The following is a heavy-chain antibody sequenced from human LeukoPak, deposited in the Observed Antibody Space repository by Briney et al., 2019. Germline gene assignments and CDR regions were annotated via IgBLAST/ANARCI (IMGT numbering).Heavy chain of an antibody. CDR2: TGNKANSYTT. CDR1: GFTFSDHY. V-gene: IGHV3-72*01. CDR3: ARGNTSAWYPFDY. D-gene: IGHD6-19*01. Sequence: PGGSLRLSCAASGFTFSDHYMDWVRQAPGKGLEWVGRTGNKANSYTTEYAASVKGRFTISRDDSKNSLFLQMISLKSEDTAVYYCARGNTSAWYPFDYWGQGTLVTVSS. J-gene: IGHJ4*02.